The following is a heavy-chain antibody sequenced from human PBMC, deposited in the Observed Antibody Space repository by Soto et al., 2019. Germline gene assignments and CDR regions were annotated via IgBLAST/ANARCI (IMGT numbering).Heavy chain of an antibody. V-gene: IGHV4-39*07. D-gene: IGHD3-3*01. CDR3: ASWRPDFWGGYPDYFDY. J-gene: IGHJ4*02. CDR1: GGSISSSSYY. CDR2: IYYSGST. Sequence: LSLTCTVSGGSISSSSYYWGWIRQPPGKGLEWIGSIYYSGSTYYNPSLKSRVTISVDTSKNQFSLKLSSVTAADTAVYYCASWRPDFWGGYPDYFDYWGQGTLVTVSS.